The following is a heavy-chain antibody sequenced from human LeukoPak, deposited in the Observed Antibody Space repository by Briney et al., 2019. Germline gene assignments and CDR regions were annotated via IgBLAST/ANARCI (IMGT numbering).Heavy chain of an antibody. CDR1: GGSFSGYY. CDR2: TNHSGST. Sequence: SETLSLTCAVYGGSFSGYYWSWIRQPPGKGLEWIWETNHSGSTNYNPSLKSRVTISVDTSKNQFSLKLSSVTAADTAVYYCARGRKDIVVVPAAIFGYWGQGTLVTVSS. V-gene: IGHV4-34*01. J-gene: IGHJ4*02. D-gene: IGHD2-2*01. CDR3: ARGRKDIVVVPAAIFGY.